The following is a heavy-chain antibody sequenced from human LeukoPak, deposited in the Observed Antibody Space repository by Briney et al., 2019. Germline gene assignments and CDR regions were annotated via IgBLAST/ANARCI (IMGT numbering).Heavy chain of an antibody. CDR3: ARRTDGTGYSSSWYAPNWFDP. J-gene: IGHJ5*02. Sequence: GESLKISCKGSGYSFTSYWIGWVRQMPGKGLEWMGIIYPGDSDTRCSPSFQGQVTISADKSISTVYLQWSSLKASDTAMYYCARRTDGTGYSSSWYAPNWFDPWGQGTLVTVSS. V-gene: IGHV5-51*01. CDR1: GYSFTSYW. CDR2: IYPGDSDT. D-gene: IGHD6-13*01.